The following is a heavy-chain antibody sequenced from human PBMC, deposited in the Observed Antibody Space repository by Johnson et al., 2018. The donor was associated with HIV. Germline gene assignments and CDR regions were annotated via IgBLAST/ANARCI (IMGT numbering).Heavy chain of an antibody. CDR2: IYNDGSRT. J-gene: IGHJ3*01. CDR3: AKVDCGGDTCAGFDPFNL. V-gene: IGHV3-74*02. Sequence: VQLVESGGGLVQPGGSLRLSCAASGFAFRTHWMVWVRQVPGKGPVWVARIYNDGSRTSYADSVQGRFTISRDNAKNTVDLQMNSLRVEDTAVYYCAKVDCGGDTCAGFDPFNLWGQGTLVTVSS. D-gene: IGHD2-21*01. CDR1: GFAFRTHW.